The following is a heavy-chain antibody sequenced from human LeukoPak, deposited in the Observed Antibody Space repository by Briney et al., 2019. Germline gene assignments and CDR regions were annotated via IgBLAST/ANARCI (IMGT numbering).Heavy chain of an antibody. CDR1: GFTSSSYG. CDR3: AKDLGGYCSSTSCYGRWFDP. J-gene: IGHJ5*02. Sequence: GGSLRLSCAASGFTSSSYGMHWVRQAPGKGLEWVAFIRYDGSNKYYADSVKGRFTISRDNSKNTLYLQMNSLRAEDTAVYYCAKDLGGYCSSTSCYGRWFDPWGQGTLVTVSS. V-gene: IGHV3-30*02. CDR2: IRYDGSNK. D-gene: IGHD2-2*01.